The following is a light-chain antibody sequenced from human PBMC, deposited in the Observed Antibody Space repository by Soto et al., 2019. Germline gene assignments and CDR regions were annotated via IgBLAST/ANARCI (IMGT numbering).Light chain of an antibody. CDR3: SSYTSTSSLV. Sequence: QSVLTQPAPVSGSPGQSIASSCTGTSSDVGGYNYVSGYQQHPGKGPKHMIYEVMKPPSGVSNRFSGSKSGNTASLTISGLQAEDEADSYCSSYTSTSSLVFGTGTKPNVL. CDR1: SSDVGGYNY. J-gene: IGLJ1*01. V-gene: IGLV2-14*01. CDR2: EVM.